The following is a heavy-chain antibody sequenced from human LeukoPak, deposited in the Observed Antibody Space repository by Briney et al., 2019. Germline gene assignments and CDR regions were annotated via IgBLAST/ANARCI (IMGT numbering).Heavy chain of an antibody. CDR1: GGSFSGYY. V-gene: IGHV4-34*01. Sequence: SETLSLTCAVYGGSFSGYYWSWIRQPPGKGLEWIGEVNHSGSTNYNPSLKSRVTISVDTSRNQFSLKLSSVTAADTAVYYCARGRSGWYQFGAFDIWGQGTMVTVSS. J-gene: IGHJ3*02. CDR3: ARGRSGWYQFGAFDI. CDR2: VNHSGST. D-gene: IGHD6-19*01.